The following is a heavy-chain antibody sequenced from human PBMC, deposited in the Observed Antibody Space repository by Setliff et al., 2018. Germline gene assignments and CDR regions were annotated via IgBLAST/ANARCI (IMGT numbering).Heavy chain of an antibody. J-gene: IGHJ3*02. Sequence: ASVKVSCKASGYTFTSHYMHWVRQAPGLGLEWIGTINPSSGRTSYAQKCQGRVTMTRGTSTSTVYMDMSSLRSEGTAVYYCARDVFPYHYEGAFDIWGQGTTVTVSS. D-gene: IGHD3-22*01. CDR1: GYTFTSHY. CDR3: ARDVFPYHYEGAFDI. CDR2: INPSSGRT. V-gene: IGHV1-46*01.